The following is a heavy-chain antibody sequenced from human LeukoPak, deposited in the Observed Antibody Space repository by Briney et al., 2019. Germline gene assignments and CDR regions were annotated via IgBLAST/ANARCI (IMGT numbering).Heavy chain of an antibody. CDR3: ATARWNYDSSGYYY. V-gene: IGHV1-24*01. CDR2: FDPEDGET. CDR1: AYTLTELS. Sequence: ASVKVSCKVSAYTLTELSMHWVRQAPGKGLEWMGGFDPEDGETIYAQKFQGRVTMTEDTSTDTAYMELSSLRSEDTAVYYCATARWNYDSSGYYYWGQGTLVTVSS. D-gene: IGHD3-22*01. J-gene: IGHJ4*02.